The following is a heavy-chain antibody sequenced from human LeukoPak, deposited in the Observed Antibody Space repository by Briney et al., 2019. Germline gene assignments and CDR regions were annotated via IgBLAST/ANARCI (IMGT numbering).Heavy chain of an antibody. CDR1: GFTFSSYA. V-gene: IGHV3-30*04. CDR3: ARDQTRGLLLHPAHY. D-gene: IGHD2-15*01. Sequence: GGSLRLSCAASGFTFSSYAMHWVRQAPGKGLEWVAIISPDGKDQYYTDSVKGRFTIPRDNSKNVVFVQMNSLRPEDTAVYYCARDQTRGLLLHPAHYWGQGTLVTVSS. CDR2: ISPDGKDQ. J-gene: IGHJ4*02.